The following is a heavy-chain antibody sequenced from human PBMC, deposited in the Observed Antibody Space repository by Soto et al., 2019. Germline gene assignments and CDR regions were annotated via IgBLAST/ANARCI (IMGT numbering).Heavy chain of an antibody. CDR1: GYTFTSYA. J-gene: IGHJ5*02. CDR2: INAGNGNT. V-gene: IGHV1-3*01. CDR3: ARDWARIGGLGPSGWFDP. Sequence: ASVKVSCKASGYTFTSYAMHWVRQAPGQRLEWMGWINAGNGNTKYSQKFQGRVTITRDTSASTAYMELSSLRSEDTAVYYCARDWARIGGLGPSGWFDPWGQGXLVTVSS. D-gene: IGHD2-21*01.